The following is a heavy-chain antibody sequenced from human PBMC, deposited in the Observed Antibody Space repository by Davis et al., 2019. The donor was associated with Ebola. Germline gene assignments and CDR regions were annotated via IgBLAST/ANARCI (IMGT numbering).Heavy chain of an antibody. Sequence: PGGSLRLSCSASGFTFSSYAMHWVRQAPGKGLEYVSVISSNGGSTNYADSVKGRFTISRDNSKNTLYLQMSSLRAGDTAVYYCVKDYGSGTYNYYYYYMDVWGKGTTVTVSS. CDR1: GFTFSSYA. D-gene: IGHD3-10*01. V-gene: IGHV3-64D*06. CDR2: ISSNGGST. CDR3: VKDYGSGTYNYYYYYMDV. J-gene: IGHJ6*03.